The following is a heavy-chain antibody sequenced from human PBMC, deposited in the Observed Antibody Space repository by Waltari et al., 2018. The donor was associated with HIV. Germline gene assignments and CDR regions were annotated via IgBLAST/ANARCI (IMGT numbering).Heavy chain of an antibody. CDR2: IKQDGSEK. V-gene: IGHV3-7*01. J-gene: IGHJ6*02. D-gene: IGHD3-3*01. CDR1: GLTFSSFW. Sequence: EVQLVESGGGLVQPGGSLRLPCAASGLTFSSFWMGWVRQAPGKGLEGVANIKQDGSEKYYVDSVKGRFTISRDNAKNSLYLQMNSLRAEDTAVYYCARITIFGVVNDYGMDVWGQGTTVTVSS. CDR3: ARITIFGVVNDYGMDV.